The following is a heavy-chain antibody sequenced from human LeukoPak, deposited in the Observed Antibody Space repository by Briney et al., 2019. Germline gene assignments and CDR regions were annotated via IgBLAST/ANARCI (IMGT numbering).Heavy chain of an antibody. CDR1: GGSISSYY. D-gene: IGHD4-23*01. Sequence: SETLSLACSVSGGSISSYYWSWIRQPPGKGLEWIGYIYYSGSTNYNPSLKSRVTMSVDTSKNQFSLKLSSVTAADTAVYYCARLSGNSPFNYWGQGTLVTVSS. J-gene: IGHJ4*02. V-gene: IGHV4-59*08. CDR3: ARLSGNSPFNY. CDR2: IYYSGST.